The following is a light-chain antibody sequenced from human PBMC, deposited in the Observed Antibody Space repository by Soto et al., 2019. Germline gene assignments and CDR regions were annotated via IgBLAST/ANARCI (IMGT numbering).Light chain of an antibody. J-gene: IGKJ4*01. Sequence: DIVMTQSPLSLPVTPGEPASISCRSSQSLLYSTGYNYLDWYLQKPGQSPQLLIYLGSNRASGVPDRFSGSGSGTDFALKISRVEAEDVGVYYCMQSLQSPLTFGGGTKLEIK. V-gene: IGKV2-28*01. CDR1: QSLLYSTGYNY. CDR2: LGS. CDR3: MQSLQSPLT.